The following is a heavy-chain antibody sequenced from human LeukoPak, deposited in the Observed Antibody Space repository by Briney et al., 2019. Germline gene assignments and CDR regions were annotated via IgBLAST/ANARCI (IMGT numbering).Heavy chain of an antibody. V-gene: IGHV3-7*01. J-gene: IGHJ4*02. CDR3: ARVVVPAAIVY. CDR2: RKQDGSEK. D-gene: IGHD2-2*01. CDR1: GFTFSSYW. Sequence: GGSLRLSCAASGFTFSSYWMSWVRQAPGKGLEWVANRKQDGSEKYYVDSVKGRFTISRDNAKNSLYLQTNSLRAEDTAVYYCARVVVPAAIVYWGQGTLVTVSS.